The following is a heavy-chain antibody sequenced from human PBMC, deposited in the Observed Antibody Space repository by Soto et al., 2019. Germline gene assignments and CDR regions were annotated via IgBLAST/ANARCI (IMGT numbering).Heavy chain of an antibody. Sequence: SETLSLTCTVSGGSISSYYWSWIRQPPGKGLEWIGYIYYSGSTNYNPSLKSRVTISVDTSKNQFSLKLSSVTAADTAVYYCARDGPRSGWFDYWGQGTLVTVSS. J-gene: IGHJ4*02. CDR2: IYYSGST. V-gene: IGHV4-59*01. CDR3: ARDGPRSGWFDY. CDR1: GGSISSYY. D-gene: IGHD6-19*01.